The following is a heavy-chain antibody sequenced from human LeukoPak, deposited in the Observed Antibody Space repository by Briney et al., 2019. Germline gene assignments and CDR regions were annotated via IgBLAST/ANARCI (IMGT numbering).Heavy chain of an antibody. CDR3: ARPDDFWSGYYKNYYMDV. J-gene: IGHJ6*03. CDR1: GGTFSSYA. Sequence: SVKVSCKASGGTFSSYAISWVRQAPGQGLEWMGRIIPILGIANYAQKFQGRVTITADKSTSTAYMELSSLRSEDTAVYYCARPDDFWSGYYKNYYMDVWGKGTTVTVSS. CDR2: IIPILGIA. D-gene: IGHD3-3*01. V-gene: IGHV1-69*04.